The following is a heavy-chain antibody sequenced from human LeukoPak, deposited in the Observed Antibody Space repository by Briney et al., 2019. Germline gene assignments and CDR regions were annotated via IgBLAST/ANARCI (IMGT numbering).Heavy chain of an antibody. CDR1: GFTFSSYA. D-gene: IGHD6-19*01. Sequence: GGSLRLSCAASGFTFSSYAMSWVRQAPGKGLEWVSGISGRGGGTFYAVSVKGRFTISRDNSKNTLYMEMNSLRAEDTAVYYCAKVGSGGYYFDYWGQGTLVTVSS. J-gene: IGHJ4*02. CDR2: ISGRGGGT. CDR3: AKVGSGGYYFDY. V-gene: IGHV3-23*01.